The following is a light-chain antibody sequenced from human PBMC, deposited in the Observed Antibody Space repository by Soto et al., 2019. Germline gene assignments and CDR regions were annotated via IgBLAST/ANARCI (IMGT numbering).Light chain of an antibody. CDR3: QQYDNLPSLT. CDR1: RDITNF. J-gene: IGKJ4*01. Sequence: DIQITQSPSSLSASVGDRVTITCQASRDITNFLHWYQQKPGEAPKLLIYDASTLEIGVPSRFSGSGSGTHFTFPISSLQPEDVAVYYCQQYDNLPSLTFGGGTRVEI. CDR2: DAS. V-gene: IGKV1-33*01.